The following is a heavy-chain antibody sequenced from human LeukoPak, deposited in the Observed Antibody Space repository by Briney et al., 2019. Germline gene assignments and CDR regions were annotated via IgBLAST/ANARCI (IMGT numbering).Heavy chain of an antibody. D-gene: IGHD1-26*01. CDR2: IRYDGSNK. CDR3: AKGEVGANRPFDF. CDR1: GFTFSSYG. V-gene: IGHV3-30*02. J-gene: IGHJ4*02. Sequence: GGSLRLSCAASGFTFSSYGMHWVRQAPGKGLEWVAFIRYDGSNKYYADSVKGRFTISRDNSKNTLYLQMNSLRAEDTAVYYCAKGEVGANRPFDFWGQGTLVTVSS.